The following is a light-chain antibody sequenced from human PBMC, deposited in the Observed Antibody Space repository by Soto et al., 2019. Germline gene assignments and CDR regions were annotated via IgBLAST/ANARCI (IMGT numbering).Light chain of an antibody. CDR1: QSVSSN. V-gene: IGKV3-15*01. CDR3: QQANSFPLT. J-gene: IGKJ4*01. Sequence: EIVMTQSPATLSVSPGERATLSCRASQSVSSNLAWYQQKPGQAPRFLIYGASTRATGIPARFSGSGSGTEFTLTISSLQSEDFAIYYCQQANSFPLTFGGGTKVEIK. CDR2: GAS.